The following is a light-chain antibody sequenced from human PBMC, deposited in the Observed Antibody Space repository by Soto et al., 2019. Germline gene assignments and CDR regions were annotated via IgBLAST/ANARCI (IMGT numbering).Light chain of an antibody. CDR3: CSYAPSRTLL. CDR2: EGN. Sequence: QSVLTQPASVSESPGQSITISCTGTSSDVGTYNLVTWYQQHPGKAPKLIIYEGNKRPSGVSNRFSASKSGNTASLTISGPLAEDEADYYCCSYAPSRTLLFGGGTKVTVL. J-gene: IGLJ2*01. CDR1: SSDVGTYNL. V-gene: IGLV2-23*01.